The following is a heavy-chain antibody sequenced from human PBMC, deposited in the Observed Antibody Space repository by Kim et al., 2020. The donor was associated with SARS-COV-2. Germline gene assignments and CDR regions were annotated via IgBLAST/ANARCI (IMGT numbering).Heavy chain of an antibody. J-gene: IGHJ6*02. D-gene: IGHD6-13*01. CDR1: GGSFSGYY. V-gene: IGHV4-34*01. CDR3: ARDRYTPYSSSWYYYYYGMDV. Sequence: SETLSLTCAVYGGSFSGYYWSWIRQPPGKGLEWIGEINHSGSTNYNPSLKSRVTISVDTSKNQFSLKLSSVTAADTAVYYCARDRYTPYSSSWYYYYYGMDVWGQGTTVTVSS. CDR2: INHSGST.